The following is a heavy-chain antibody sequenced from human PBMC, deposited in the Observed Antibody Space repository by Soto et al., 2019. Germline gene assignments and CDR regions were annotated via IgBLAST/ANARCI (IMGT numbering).Heavy chain of an antibody. CDR1: GFTFSSYS. Sequence: LRLSCAASGFTFSSYSMNWVRQAPGKWLEWVSSISSSSSYIYYADSVKGRFTISRDNAKNSLYLQMNSLRAEDTAVYYCARDGRGIAARPAVRAPKDYCGPGPLVTVS. D-gene: IGHD6-6*01. V-gene: IGHV3-21*01. CDR2: ISSSSSYI. CDR3: ARDGRGIAARPAVRAPKDY. J-gene: IGHJ4*02.